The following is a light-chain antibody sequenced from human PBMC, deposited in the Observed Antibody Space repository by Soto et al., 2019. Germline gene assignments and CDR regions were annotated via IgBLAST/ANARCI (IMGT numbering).Light chain of an antibody. CDR3: TSYTTWRWV. Sequence: QSVLTQPASVSGSPGQSITISCTGTSSDVGTYYLVSWYQQHPGKVPKVMIYEVSNRPSGVSNRFSGSKSGNTASLTISGLQAEDEADYYCTSYTTWRWVFGGGTKLTVL. CDR2: EVS. CDR1: SSDVGTYYL. J-gene: IGLJ3*02. V-gene: IGLV2-14*02.